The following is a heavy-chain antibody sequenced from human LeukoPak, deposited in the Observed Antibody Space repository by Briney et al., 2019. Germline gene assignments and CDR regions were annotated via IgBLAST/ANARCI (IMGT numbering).Heavy chain of an antibody. Sequence: GGSLRLSCAASGFTFSNYAMAWVRQAPGKGLEWVSTISSSGTNTHYADSVKGRFAISRDNSKNTLYLQMNSLRAEDTAVYYCAKSVTADPWGQGTLVTVSS. D-gene: IGHD2-21*02. CDR3: AKSVTADP. J-gene: IGHJ5*02. CDR1: GFTFSNYA. V-gene: IGHV3-23*01. CDR2: ISSSGTNT.